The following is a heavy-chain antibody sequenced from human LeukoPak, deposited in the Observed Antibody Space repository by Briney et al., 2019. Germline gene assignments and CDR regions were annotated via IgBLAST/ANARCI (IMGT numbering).Heavy chain of an antibody. V-gene: IGHV1-69*04. CDR2: IIPILGIA. J-gene: IGHJ4*02. D-gene: IGHD2-15*01. CDR1: GGTFSSYA. CDR3: ARLVEWASDFDY. Sequence: AASVKVSCTASGGTFSSYAISWVRQAPGQGLEWMGRIIPILGIANYAQKFQGRVTITADKSTSTAYMELSSLRSEDTAVYYCARLVEWASDFDYWGQGTLVTVSS.